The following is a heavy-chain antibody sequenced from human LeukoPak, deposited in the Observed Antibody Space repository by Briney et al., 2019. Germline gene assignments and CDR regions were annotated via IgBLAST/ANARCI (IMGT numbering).Heavy chain of an antibody. Sequence: ASVTVSCKASGYTFTSYYMHWVRQAPGQGLEWMGIINPSGGNTSYAQKFQGRVTMTRDTSTSTVYMELSSLRSEDTAVYYCARDLASSGYYWDWGQGTLVTVSS. J-gene: IGHJ4*02. CDR3: ARDLASSGYYWD. CDR1: GYTFTSYY. CDR2: INPSGGNT. D-gene: IGHD3-22*01. V-gene: IGHV1-46*01.